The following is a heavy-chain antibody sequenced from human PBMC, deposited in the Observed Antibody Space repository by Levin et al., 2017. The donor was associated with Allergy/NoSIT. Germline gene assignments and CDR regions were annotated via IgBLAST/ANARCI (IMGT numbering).Heavy chain of an antibody. J-gene: IGHJ4*02. V-gene: IGHV4-31*03. Sequence: PSETLSLTCTVSGGSISSGGYYWSWIRQHPGKGLEWIGYIYYSGSTYYNPSLKSRVTISVDTSKNQFSLKLSSVTAADTAVYYCAGGHLYSGYEDSGFDYWGQGTLVTVSS. CDR3: AGGHLYSGYEDSGFDY. D-gene: IGHD5-12*01. CDR2: IYYSGST. CDR1: GGSISSGGYY.